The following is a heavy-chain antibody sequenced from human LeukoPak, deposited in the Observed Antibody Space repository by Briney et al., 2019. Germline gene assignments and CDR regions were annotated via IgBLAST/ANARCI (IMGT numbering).Heavy chain of an antibody. CDR3: AKGLYYYGSGSYYVLDY. D-gene: IGHD3-10*01. V-gene: IGHV3-23*01. CDR1: GFTFSSYA. Sequence: GGSLRLSCAASGFTFSSYAMSWVRQAPGKGLEWVSAISGSGGSTYYADSVKGRFTISRDNSKNTLYLQMNSLRAEDTAVYYCAKGLYYYGSGSYYVLDYWGQGTLVTVSS. CDR2: ISGSGGST. J-gene: IGHJ4*02.